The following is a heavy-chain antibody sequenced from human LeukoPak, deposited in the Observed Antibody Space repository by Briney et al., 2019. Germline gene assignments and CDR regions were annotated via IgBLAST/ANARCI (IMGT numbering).Heavy chain of an antibody. V-gene: IGHV4-39*01. J-gene: IGHJ4*02. CDR1: GGSITSSSSY. CDR3: ARLVPPGGGDCTGSNCHTVYYFDY. D-gene: IGHD2-15*01. Sequence: PSQTLSLTCPVSGGSITSSSSYWGWIRQPPGKGLEWIGTIYYSGTTYYNPSLNSRVTISIDAAKNQFSLMLTSVTAADTAVYYCARLVPPGGGDCTGSNCHTVYYFDYWGQGTLVTVSS. CDR2: IYYSGTT.